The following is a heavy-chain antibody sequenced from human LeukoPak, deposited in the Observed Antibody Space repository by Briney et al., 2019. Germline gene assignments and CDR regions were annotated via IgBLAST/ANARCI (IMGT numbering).Heavy chain of an antibody. CDR3: AAVPPGYSSDYHFDY. Sequence: ASVKVSCKVSGYTLTELSMHWVRQAPGKGLEWMGGFDPEDGETIYAPKFQGRVTMTEDTSTDTAYMELSSLRSEDTAVYFCAAVPPGYSSDYHFDYWGQGTLVTVSS. CDR1: GYTLTELS. V-gene: IGHV1-24*01. CDR2: FDPEDGET. J-gene: IGHJ4*02. D-gene: IGHD6-19*01.